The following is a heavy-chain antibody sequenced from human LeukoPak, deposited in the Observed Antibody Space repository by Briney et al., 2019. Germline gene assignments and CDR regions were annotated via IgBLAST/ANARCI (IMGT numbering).Heavy chain of an antibody. D-gene: IGHD4-23*01. CDR1: GYTFTGYG. CDR2: ISAYNGNT. J-gene: IGHJ4*02. CDR3: ARVLRGGNSGPNDN. Sequence: ASVKVSCKASGYTFTGYGISWVRQAPGQGLEWMGWISAYNGNTNYAQKPQGRVTMTTDTSTSTAYMELRSLRSDDTAVYYCARVLRGGNSGPNDNWGQGTLVTVSS. V-gene: IGHV1-18*01.